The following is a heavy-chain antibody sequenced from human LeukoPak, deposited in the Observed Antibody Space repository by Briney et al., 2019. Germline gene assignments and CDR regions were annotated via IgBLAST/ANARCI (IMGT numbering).Heavy chain of an antibody. D-gene: IGHD5-24*01. CDR2: IYSSGST. CDR1: GGSFSGYY. CDR3: AKDGLRDAFDI. V-gene: IGHV4-34*01. Sequence: SETLSLTCAVYGGSFSGYYWGWIRQPPGKGLEWIGNIYSSGSTYYNASLQSRVTISIDTSKNQFSLRLSSVTAADTAVYYCAKDGLRDAFDIWGQGTMVTVSS. J-gene: IGHJ3*02.